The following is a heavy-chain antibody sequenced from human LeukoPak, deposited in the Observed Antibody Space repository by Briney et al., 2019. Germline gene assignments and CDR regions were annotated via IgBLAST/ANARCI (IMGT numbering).Heavy chain of an antibody. D-gene: IGHD3-22*01. CDR2: ISSSGSTI. CDR1: GFTFSDYY. CDR3: ARELHRDYYDTSGYFDY. V-gene: IGHV3-11*01. Sequence: PGGSLRLSCAASGFTFSDYYMSWIRQAPGKGLEWVSYISSSGSTIYYADSVKGRFTISRDNAKNSLYLQMNSLRAEDTAVYYCARELHRDYYDTSGYFDYWGQGTLVTVSS. J-gene: IGHJ4*02.